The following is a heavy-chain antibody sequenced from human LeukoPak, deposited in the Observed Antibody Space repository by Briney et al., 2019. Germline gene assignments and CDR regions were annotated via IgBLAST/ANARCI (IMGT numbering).Heavy chain of an antibody. CDR3: ARGSVWWLRNMDFDY. CDR1: GFTFSSYA. V-gene: IGHV3-64*01. Sequence: PGGSLRLSCAASGFTFSSYAMHWVRQAPGKGLEYVSAISSNGGSTYYANSVKGRFTISRDNSKNTLYLQMGSLRAEDMAVYYCARGSVWWLRNMDFDYWGQGTLVTVSS. D-gene: IGHD5-12*01. CDR2: ISSNGGST. J-gene: IGHJ4*02.